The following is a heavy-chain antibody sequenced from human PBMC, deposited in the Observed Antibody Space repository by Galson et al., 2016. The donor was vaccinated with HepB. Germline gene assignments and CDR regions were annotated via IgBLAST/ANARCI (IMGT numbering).Heavy chain of an antibody. CDR1: GDSVSNNNAG. V-gene: IGHV6-1*01. CDR3: ARSYLLGRGFGW. D-gene: IGHD3-10*01. J-gene: IGHJ4*01. CDR2: TFYRSNWQQ. Sequence: CAISGDSVSNNNAGWYWIRQSPSRGLECLGRTFYRSNWQQDYAESVNSRISINADTAKNEFSLHLRSVTHEDTGVYYCARSYLLGRGFGWWGPGTPVTVSS.